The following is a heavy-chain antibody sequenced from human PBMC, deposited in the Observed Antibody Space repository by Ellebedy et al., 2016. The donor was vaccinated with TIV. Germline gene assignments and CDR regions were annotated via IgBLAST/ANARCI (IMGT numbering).Heavy chain of an antibody. V-gene: IGHV5-51*01. Sequence: GESLKISCKASGYSFTSYWIGWVRQMPGKGLEWMGIIYPGDSDTKYSPSFQGQVTISADKSITTAYLQWSSLKASDTAMYYCARHGSSWYSRGWFDPWGQGTLVTVSS. D-gene: IGHD6-13*01. CDR2: IYPGDSDT. CDR1: GYSFTSYW. CDR3: ARHGSSWYSRGWFDP. J-gene: IGHJ5*02.